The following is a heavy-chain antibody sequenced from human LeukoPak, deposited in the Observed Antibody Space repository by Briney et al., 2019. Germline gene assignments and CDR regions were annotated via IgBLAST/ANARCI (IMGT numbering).Heavy chain of an antibody. CDR2: IYYSGST. V-gene: IGHV4-59*08. CDR1: GGSVSSYY. CDR3: ARHYSEDILTGYSGYFDY. Sequence: SETLSLTCTVSGGSVSSYYWSWIRQPPGKGLEWIGYIYYSGSTNYNPSLKSRVTISVDTSKNQFSLKLSSVTAADTAVYYCARHYSEDILTGYSGYFDYWGQGTLVTVSS. J-gene: IGHJ4*02. D-gene: IGHD3-9*01.